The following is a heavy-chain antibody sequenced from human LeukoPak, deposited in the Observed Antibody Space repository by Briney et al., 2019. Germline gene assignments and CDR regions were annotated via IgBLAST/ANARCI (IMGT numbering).Heavy chain of an antibody. CDR3: VRDQTMAGPTTFDY. Sequence: RSGGSLRLSCAASEFTFSNYWMHWVRQAPEMGLVWVSRISSDGSNVLYADSVKGRFTISRDNAKNTLFLQMNSLRAEDTAVYFCVRDQTMAGPTTFDYWGQGALVTVSS. CDR1: EFTFSNYW. CDR2: ISSDGSNV. D-gene: IGHD5-24*01. V-gene: IGHV3-74*03. J-gene: IGHJ4*02.